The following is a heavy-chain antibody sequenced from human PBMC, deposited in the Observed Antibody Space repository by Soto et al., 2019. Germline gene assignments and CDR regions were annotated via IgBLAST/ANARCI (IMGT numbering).Heavy chain of an antibody. D-gene: IGHD6-13*01. Sequence: QVQLQESGPGLVKPSQTLSLTCTVSGGSISSGGYYWSWIRQHPGKGLEWIGYIYYSGSTYYNPSLQSRVTISVDTSKNQFSLKLSSVTAADTAVYYCRAAAVKYNWFDPWGQGTLVTVSS. V-gene: IGHV4-31*03. CDR1: GGSISSGGYY. CDR2: IYYSGST. CDR3: RAAAVKYNWFDP. J-gene: IGHJ5*02.